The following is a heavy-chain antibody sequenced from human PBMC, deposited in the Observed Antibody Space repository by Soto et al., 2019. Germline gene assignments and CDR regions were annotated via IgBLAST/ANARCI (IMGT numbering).Heavy chain of an antibody. CDR1: GYSFAGYW. CDR3: ARQIYDSDTGPNSQYYFDS. V-gene: IGHV5-10-1*01. J-gene: IGHJ4*02. CDR2: IDPSDSQT. Sequence: GESLKISCKGSGYSFAGYWITWVRQKPGKGLEWMGRIDPSDSQTYYSPSFRGHVTISVTKSITTVFLQWSSLRASDTAMYYCARQIYDSDTGPNSQYYFDSWGQGTPVTVSS. D-gene: IGHD3-22*01.